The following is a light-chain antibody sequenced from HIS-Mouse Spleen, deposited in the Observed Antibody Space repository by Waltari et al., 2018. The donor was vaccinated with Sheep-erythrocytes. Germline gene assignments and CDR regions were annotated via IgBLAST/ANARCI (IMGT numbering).Light chain of an antibody. CDR2: EVS. Sequence: QSARTQPRPLSASPGQSMAIPSPGTSSEGGGYNFAPWYQQHPRKAPKLRVYEVSNRPSGFSNRFAGSKSGNTASLTISGLQAEDEADYYYSSYTSSSTQVFGGGTKLTVL. J-gene: IGLJ2*01. CDR3: SSYTSSSTQV. V-gene: IGLV2-14*01. CDR1: SSEGGGYNF.